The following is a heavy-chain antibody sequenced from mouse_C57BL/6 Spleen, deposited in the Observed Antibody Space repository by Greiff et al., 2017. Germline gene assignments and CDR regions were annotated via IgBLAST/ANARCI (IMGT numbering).Heavy chain of an antibody. D-gene: IGHD2-3*01. CDR1: GYTFTSYW. CDR3: AREGGCDGCYRAMDY. V-gene: IGHV1-55*01. Sequence: QVQLQQPGAELVMPGASVTMSCKASGYTFTSYWITWVKQRPGQGLEWIGEIYPGSGSTNYNEKFKSKATLTVDTSSSTAYMQLSSLTSEDSAVYYCAREGGCDGCYRAMDYWGQGTSVTVSS. CDR2: IYPGSGST. J-gene: IGHJ4*01.